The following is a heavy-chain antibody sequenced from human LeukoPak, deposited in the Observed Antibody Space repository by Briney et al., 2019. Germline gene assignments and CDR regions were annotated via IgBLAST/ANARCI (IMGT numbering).Heavy chain of an antibody. V-gene: IGHV4-34*01. CDR1: GGSFSGYY. CDR3: ARGVRIVVGARRIQGGRLDY. D-gene: IGHD3-22*01. J-gene: IGHJ4*02. CDR2: INHSGST. Sequence: PSETLSLTCAVYGGSFSGYYWSWIRQPPGKGLEWIGEINHSGSTNYNPSLKSRVTISVDTSKNQFSLKLSSVTAADTAVYYCARGVRIVVGARRIQGGRLDYWGQGTLVTVSS.